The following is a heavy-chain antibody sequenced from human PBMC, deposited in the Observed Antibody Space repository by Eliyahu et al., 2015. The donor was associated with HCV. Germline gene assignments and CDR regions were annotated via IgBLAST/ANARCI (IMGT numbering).Heavy chain of an antibody. CDR3: ARVGLGQVPAAKWTFDY. J-gene: IGHJ4*02. CDR2: INHSGST. V-gene: IGHV4-34*01. CDR1: GGSFSGYY. Sequence: QVQLQQWGAGLLKPSETLSLTCAVYGGSFSGYYWSWIRQPPGKGLEWIGEINHSGSTNYNPSLKSRVTISVDTSKNQFSLKLSSVTAADTAVYYCARVGLGQVPAAKWTFDYWGQGTLVTVSS. D-gene: IGHD2-2*01.